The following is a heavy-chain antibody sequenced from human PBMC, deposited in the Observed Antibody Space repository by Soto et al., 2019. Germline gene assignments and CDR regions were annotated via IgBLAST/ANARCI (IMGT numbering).Heavy chain of an antibody. J-gene: IGHJ3*02. D-gene: IGHD6-6*01. CDR2: IYPGDSDT. CDR1: GYSFTSYW. CDR3: ASASSPTHDAFDI. V-gene: IGHV5-51*01. Sequence: PGESLKISCKCSGYSFTSYWIVLVRQMPGKGLEWMGIIYPGDSDTRYSPSFQGQVTISADKSISTAYLQWSSLKASDTAMYYCASASSPTHDAFDIWGQGTMVTVSS.